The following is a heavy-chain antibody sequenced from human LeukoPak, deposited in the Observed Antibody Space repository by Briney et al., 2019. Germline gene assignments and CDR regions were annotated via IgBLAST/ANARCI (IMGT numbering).Heavy chain of an antibody. Sequence: PGRSLRLSCAASGFSFSNYNMHWVRQAPGKGLEWAAVTSNDGKIKYYADSVKGRFTISRDNSKNTLCLQMNSLRVGDTAVYYCAKEQYCAGDCYPDYWGQGTLVTVSS. V-gene: IGHV3-30*04. CDR1: GFSFSNYN. CDR2: TSNDGKIK. J-gene: IGHJ4*02. CDR3: AKEQYCAGDCYPDY. D-gene: IGHD2-21*01.